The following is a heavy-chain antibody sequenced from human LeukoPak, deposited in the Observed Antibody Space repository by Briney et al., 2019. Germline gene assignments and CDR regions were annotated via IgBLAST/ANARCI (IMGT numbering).Heavy chain of an antibody. V-gene: IGHV4-61*05. J-gene: IGHJ5*02. CDR3: ARGGNYWPQWWFDP. Sequence: SETLSLTCTVSAGSINSSSYYWGWIRQPPGKGLEWIGYIYYTGSTSYNPSLKSRVTMSLDASKNQFSLELNSVTPADTAVYYCARGGNYWPQWWFDPWGRGTLVSVSS. CDR2: IYYTGST. D-gene: IGHD1-26*01. CDR1: AGSINSSSYY.